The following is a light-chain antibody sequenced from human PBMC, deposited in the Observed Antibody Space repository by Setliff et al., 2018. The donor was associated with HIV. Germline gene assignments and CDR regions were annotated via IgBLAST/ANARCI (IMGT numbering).Light chain of an antibody. CDR1: NIGSKS. V-gene: IGLV3-21*04. J-gene: IGLJ1*01. Sequence: SYELTQPPSVSVAPGQTARITCGGNNIGSKSVHWYQQKPGQAPLLVIYYDSDRHSGIPERFSGSNSGNTATLTISRVEAGDEADYYCQVWDSSSDHSYVFGTGTKVTVL. CDR2: YDS. CDR3: QVWDSSSDHSYV.